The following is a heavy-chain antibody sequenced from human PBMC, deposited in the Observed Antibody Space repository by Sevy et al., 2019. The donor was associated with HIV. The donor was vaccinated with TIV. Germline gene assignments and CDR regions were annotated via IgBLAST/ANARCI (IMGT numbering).Heavy chain of an antibody. J-gene: IGHJ5*02. V-gene: IGHV3-21*01. CDR2: ISSSGHYI. CDR3: VRWDYSTSGNWFDP. CDR1: GFTVSNNY. D-gene: IGHD6-13*01. Sequence: GGSLRLSCAASGFTVSNNYMNWVRQAPGKGLEWVSYISSSGHYIQYADSVRGRFTISRDNARDSLDLQMNSLRAEDTAVYFCVRWDYSTSGNWFDPWGQGTLVTVSS.